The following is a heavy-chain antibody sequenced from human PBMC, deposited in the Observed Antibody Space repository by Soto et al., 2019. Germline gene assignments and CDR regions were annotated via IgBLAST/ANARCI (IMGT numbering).Heavy chain of an antibody. CDR2: IDQVGSEQ. Sequence: ELQLVQSGGGLVQPGGSLRLSCTASGVTFNTCWMSWVRQAPGKGLEWVANIDQVGSEQYYVDSVRGRFTNSRDNAKNAPDRQMDSLRAEDTAVYYCARAPRGESDYDTDKWGQGNMVTVAA. CDR3: ARAPRGESDYDTDK. V-gene: IGHV3-7*01. CDR1: GVTFNTCW. J-gene: IGHJ4*02. D-gene: IGHD5-12*01.